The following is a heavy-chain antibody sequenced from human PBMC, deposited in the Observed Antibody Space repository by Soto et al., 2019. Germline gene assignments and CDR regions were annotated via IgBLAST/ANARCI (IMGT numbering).Heavy chain of an antibody. V-gene: IGHV3-23*01. J-gene: IGHJ5*02. CDR1: GFTFSSHA. D-gene: IGHD2-15*01. Sequence: EVQLLESGGGLVQPGGSLRLSCAASGFTFSSHAMSWVRQAPGKGLEWVSAISGRGGSTYYADSVKGRFTISRDNSKNTLYLQMNSLRAEYTAVYYCAGRKRYCSGGSCDVGRIGWFDPWGQGTLVTVSS. CDR2: ISGRGGST. CDR3: AGRKRYCSGGSCDVGRIGWFDP.